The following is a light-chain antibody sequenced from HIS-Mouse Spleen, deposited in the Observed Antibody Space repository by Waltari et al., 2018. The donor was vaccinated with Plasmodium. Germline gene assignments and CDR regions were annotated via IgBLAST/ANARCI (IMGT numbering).Light chain of an antibody. CDR2: EGS. J-gene: IGLJ2*01. Sequence: QSALTQPASVSGYPGQLISISCTVNRRDAGSYNLSSYYQQHPGKAHKHMIYEGSKRPSWVSNPFSGSRSGNTASLTISGLQAEGEADYYCCSNAGSRMVFGGGTKLTVL. CDR1: RRDAGSYNL. CDR3: CSNAGSRMV. V-gene: IGLV2-23*01.